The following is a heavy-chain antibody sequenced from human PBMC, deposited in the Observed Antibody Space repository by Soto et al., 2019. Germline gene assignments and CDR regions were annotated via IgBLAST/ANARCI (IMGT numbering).Heavy chain of an antibody. Sequence: EVQLVESGGGLVKPGGSLRLSCAASGFTFSSYSMGWVRQAPGKGLEWVAYISSSGSYIYYADSVKGRFTVSRDNAKKYVLLQMNSLRAEDTAVYHCARGGYDLNSFDPWGQGTLVTVSS. V-gene: IGHV3-21*01. CDR3: ARGGYDLNSFDP. CDR2: ISSSGSYI. J-gene: IGHJ5*02. CDR1: GFTFSSYS. D-gene: IGHD3-22*01.